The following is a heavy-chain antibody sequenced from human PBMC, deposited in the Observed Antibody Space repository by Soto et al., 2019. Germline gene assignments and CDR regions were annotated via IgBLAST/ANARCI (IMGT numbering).Heavy chain of an antibody. V-gene: IGHV3-33*01. D-gene: IGHD4-17*01. CDR3: ARECNDYGDYPGAFDI. CDR1: GFTFSSYG. CDR2: IGLDVRNN. J-gene: IGHJ3*02. Sequence: PVGSQRLTWAASGFTFSSYGMHWARQAQGKGLEWVAVIGLDVRNNYYADSVKGRFTISIDNAKNMLYLQLNSLRAEDTAVYYCARECNDYGDYPGAFDIWGQGTMVTVS.